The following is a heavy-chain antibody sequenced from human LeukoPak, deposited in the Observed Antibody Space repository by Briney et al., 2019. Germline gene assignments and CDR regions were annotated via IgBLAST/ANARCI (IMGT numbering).Heavy chain of an antibody. CDR3: AREIFNGFDI. CDR1: GFTFRSYA. CDR2: ISYGGSNK. Sequence: GRSLRLSCAGSGFTFRSYAMHWVRQAPGKGLEWVAVISYGGSNKDYADSVKGRFTISRDNSKNTLFLQMNSLRAEDTAVYYCAREIFNGFDIWGQGTMVTVSS. V-gene: IGHV3-30-3*01. J-gene: IGHJ3*02.